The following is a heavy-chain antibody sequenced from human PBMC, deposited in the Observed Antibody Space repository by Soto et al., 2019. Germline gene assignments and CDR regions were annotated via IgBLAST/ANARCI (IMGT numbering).Heavy chain of an antibody. V-gene: IGHV1-18*01. CDR3: ARGGVGPYYYYGMDV. J-gene: IGHJ6*02. CDR2: ISTYNGDT. Sequence: QVQLVQSGAEVKKPGASVKVSCKASGYTFTRSGISWVRQAPGQGLEWMGWISTYNGDTNYAQTFQDRVTMTTDTSTSTAYMELRSLRSDDTAVYYCARGGVGPYYYYGMDVWGQGTPVSVSS. D-gene: IGHD1-26*01. CDR1: GYTFTRSG.